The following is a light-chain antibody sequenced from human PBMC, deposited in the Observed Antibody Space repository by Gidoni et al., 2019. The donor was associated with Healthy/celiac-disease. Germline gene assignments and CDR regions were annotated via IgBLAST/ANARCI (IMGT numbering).Light chain of an antibody. CDR1: QSISSY. V-gene: IGKV1-39*01. J-gene: IGKJ4*01. CDR3: QQSYSTPL. Sequence: DIQITQSPSSLSASVGDRVTITCRASQSISSYLNWYQQKPGKAPKLLFYAASSLQSGVPSRCSGRGSGTDFTLTISRLQPEDFATYYCQQSYSTPLFGGGTKVEIK. CDR2: AAS.